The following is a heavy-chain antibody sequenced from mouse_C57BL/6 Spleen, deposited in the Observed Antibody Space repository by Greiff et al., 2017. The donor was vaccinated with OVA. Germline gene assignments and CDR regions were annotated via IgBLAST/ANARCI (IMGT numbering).Heavy chain of an antibody. CDR3: ARIDDGYLYAMDY. V-gene: IGHV1-55*01. J-gene: IGHJ4*01. Sequence: VQLQQPGAELVKPGASVKMSCKASGYTFTSYWITWVKQRPGQGLEWIGDIYPGSGSTNYNEKFKSKATLTVDTSSSTAYMQLSSLTSEDSAVYYCARIDDGYLYAMDYWGQGTSVTVSS. CDR2: IYPGSGST. D-gene: IGHD2-3*01. CDR1: GYTFTSYW.